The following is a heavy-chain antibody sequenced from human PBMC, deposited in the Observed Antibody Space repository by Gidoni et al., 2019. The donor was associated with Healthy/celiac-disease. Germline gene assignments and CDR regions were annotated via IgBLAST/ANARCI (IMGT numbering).Heavy chain of an antibody. Sequence: EVQLVESGGGLVKPGGSLRLSCAASGFTFSSYSMNWVRQAPGKGLEWVSSISSSSSYIYYADSVKGRFTISRDNAKNSLYLQMNSLRAEDTAVYYCARDLGLRYFDWLTNGMDVWGQGTTVTVSS. V-gene: IGHV3-21*01. CDR1: GFTFSSYS. D-gene: IGHD3-9*01. J-gene: IGHJ6*02. CDR3: ARDLGLRYFDWLTNGMDV. CDR2: ISSSSSYI.